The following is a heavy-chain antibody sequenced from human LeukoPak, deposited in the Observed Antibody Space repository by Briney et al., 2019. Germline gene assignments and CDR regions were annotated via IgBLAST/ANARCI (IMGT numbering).Heavy chain of an antibody. D-gene: IGHD4-11*01. J-gene: IGHJ6*03. Sequence: TSETLSLTCTVSGGSITNYYWTWIRQPPGKGLEWIGYIHYSGSTNYNPSLKSRVTISVDTSKNQFSLKLSSVTAADTAVYYCARASVTYYYYYYMDVWGKGTTVTVSS. V-gene: IGHV4-59*01. CDR1: GGSITNYY. CDR3: ARASVTYYYYYYMDV. CDR2: IHYSGST.